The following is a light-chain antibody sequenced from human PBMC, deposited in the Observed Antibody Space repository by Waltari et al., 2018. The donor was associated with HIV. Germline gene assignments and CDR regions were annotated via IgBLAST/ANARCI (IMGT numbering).Light chain of an antibody. V-gene: IGLV2-14*01. J-gene: IGLJ2*01. CDR3: SSYTNSSTPVV. CDR2: ENS. Sequence: QSALAQPASVSGSPGQSITISCTGTSSDVGGYNYVSWYQQHPGKAPKLIVYENSNRPSGVSNRFSGSKSGNTASLAISGLQAEDEADYYCSSYTNSSTPVVFGGGTKLTV. CDR1: SSDVGGYNY.